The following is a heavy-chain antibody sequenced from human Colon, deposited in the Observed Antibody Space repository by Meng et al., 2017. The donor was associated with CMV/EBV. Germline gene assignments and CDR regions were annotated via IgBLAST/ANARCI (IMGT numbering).Heavy chain of an antibody. V-gene: IGHV3-7*01. Sequence: GESLKISCAASGFTFSSYWMSWVRQAPGKGLEWVANIKQDGSEKYYVDSVKGRFTISRDNAKNSLYLQMNSLRAEDTAVNYCARDQIRHYDFWSGYLNYYYYYGMDVWGQGTTVTVSS. CDR2: IKQDGSEK. D-gene: IGHD3-3*01. CDR1: GFTFSSYW. J-gene: IGHJ6*02. CDR3: ARDQIRHYDFWSGYLNYYYYYGMDV.